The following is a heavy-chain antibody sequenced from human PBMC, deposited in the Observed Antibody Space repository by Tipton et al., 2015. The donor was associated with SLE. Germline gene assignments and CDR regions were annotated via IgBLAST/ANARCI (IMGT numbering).Heavy chain of an antibody. V-gene: IGHV4-34*01. J-gene: IGHJ4*02. Sequence: TLSLTCAVYGESFSGYYWSWIRQPPGKGLEWIGEINHSGSTNYNPSLKSRVTISVDTSKNQFSLKLSSVTAADTAVYYCATYFYDATGYQSVDDWGQGALVTVSS. CDR3: ATYFYDATGYQSVDD. D-gene: IGHD3-22*01. CDR1: GESFSGYY. CDR2: INHSGST.